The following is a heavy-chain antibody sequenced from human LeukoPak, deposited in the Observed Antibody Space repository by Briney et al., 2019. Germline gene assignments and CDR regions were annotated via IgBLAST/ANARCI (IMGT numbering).Heavy chain of an antibody. V-gene: IGHV4-38-2*02. CDR3: ARGIVRSYYNGAYYFDY. CDR1: GYSISSGYY. CDR2: IYHSGST. D-gene: IGHD3-10*01. Sequence: SSETLSLTCTVSGYSISSGYYWGWIRQPPGKGLEWIGSIYHSGSTYYNPSLKSRVTISVDTSKNQFSLKLSSVTAADTAVYYCARGIVRSYYNGAYYFDYWGQGTLVTVSS. J-gene: IGHJ4*02.